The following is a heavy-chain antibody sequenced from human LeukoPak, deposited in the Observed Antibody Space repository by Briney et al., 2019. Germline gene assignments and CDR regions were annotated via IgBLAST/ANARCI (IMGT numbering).Heavy chain of an antibody. Sequence: SETLSLTCTLSGGSFSSTDSYSDWGWIRQPPGKGLEWIGIISYSGTTYCNPSLKSRITISVDTSKNQFFLNLNSVTAADTAVYYCATYSGSSGWFEPWGQGTLVTVSS. CDR2: ISYSGTT. D-gene: IGHD6-6*01. J-gene: IGHJ5*02. V-gene: IGHV4-39*01. CDR3: ATYSGSSGWFEP. CDR1: GGSFSSTDSYSD.